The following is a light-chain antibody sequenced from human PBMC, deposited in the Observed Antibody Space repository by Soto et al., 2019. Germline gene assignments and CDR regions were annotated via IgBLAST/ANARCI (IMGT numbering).Light chain of an antibody. CDR2: GAS. CDR3: QQCSTLPRT. J-gene: IGKJ1*01. CDR1: QSVSSSY. Sequence: IVLTQSPGTLSLSPGERATLSCRASQSVSSSYLAWYQQKPGQAPRLLIYGASSRPTGIPGRFSGSGSGTDFTLTISRLEPEDFAVYYCQQCSTLPRTFGQGTKVDIK. V-gene: IGKV3-20*01.